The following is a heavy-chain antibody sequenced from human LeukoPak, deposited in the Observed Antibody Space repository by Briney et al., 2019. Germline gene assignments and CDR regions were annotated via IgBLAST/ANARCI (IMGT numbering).Heavy chain of an antibody. J-gene: IGHJ3*02. V-gene: IGHV4-30-4*08. CDR2: IYYSGNT. CDR1: GGSIRSGDYY. CDR3: ARATITMMVGIPADAFDI. D-gene: IGHD3-22*01. Sequence: PSETLSLTCTVSGGSIRSGDYYWSWIRQPPGKGLEWIGYIYYSGNTYYNPSLKSRVTISVDTSNKQFSLTLSSVPAAQTAVYYCARATITMMVGIPADAFDISGQGTMVTVSS.